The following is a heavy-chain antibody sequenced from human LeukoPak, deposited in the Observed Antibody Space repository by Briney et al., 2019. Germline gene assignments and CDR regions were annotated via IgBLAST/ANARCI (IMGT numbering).Heavy chain of an antibody. Sequence: GGSLRLSCAASGFTFSSYWMSWVRQAPGKGLEWVANIKQDGSVKYYVDSVKGRFTISRDNAKNSLYLQMNSLRAEDTAVYYCARAWAIAVAGLNSYYFDYWGQGTLVTVSS. J-gene: IGHJ4*02. V-gene: IGHV3-7*01. CDR3: ARAWAIAVAGLNSYYFDY. CDR1: GFTFSSYW. D-gene: IGHD6-19*01. CDR2: IKQDGSVK.